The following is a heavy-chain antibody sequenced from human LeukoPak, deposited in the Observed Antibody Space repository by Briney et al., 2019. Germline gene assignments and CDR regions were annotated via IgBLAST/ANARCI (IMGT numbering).Heavy chain of an antibody. CDR2: IYPGDSDT. J-gene: IGHJ2*01. Sequence: GESLKISCQGSGYSFTSYWIGWGRQIPGKGLEWSGIIYPGDSDTRYSPYFKGHVTISTDKSTITAYLQWSSLKASDTGMYYCARQPDWYFDLWGRGTLVTVSS. CDR1: GYSFTSYW. V-gene: IGHV5-51*01. CDR3: ARQPDWYFDL.